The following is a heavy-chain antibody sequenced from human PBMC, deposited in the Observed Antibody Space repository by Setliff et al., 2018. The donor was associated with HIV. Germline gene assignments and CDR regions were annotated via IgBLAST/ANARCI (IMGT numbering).Heavy chain of an antibody. CDR3: ARGRDYTGSWFRPFYVDF. CDR1: GGSISSGSYH. J-gene: IGHJ4*01. V-gene: IGHV4-39*02. Sequence: SETLSLTCTVSGGSISSGSYHWSWIRQTPGKGLEWLGEINHSGSTAYNLALESRVSMSIDTSKNQFSLKLTSVTAADTAIYYCARGRDYTGSWFRPFYVDFWGHGNLVTVSS. D-gene: IGHD3-3*01. CDR2: INHSGST.